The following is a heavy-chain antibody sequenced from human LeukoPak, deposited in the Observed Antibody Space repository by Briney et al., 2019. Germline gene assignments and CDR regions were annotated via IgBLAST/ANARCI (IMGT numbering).Heavy chain of an antibody. CDR2: IKQDGTEK. CDR3: ARGYFDP. V-gene: IGHV3-7*01. CDR1: GFTFSNYW. J-gene: IGHJ4*02. Sequence: SGGSLRLSCAASGFTFSNYWMHWVRQAPGKGLEWVANIKQDGTEKYYVDSVKGRFTISRDNAKNSLYLQMNSLRAEDTAVYYWARGYFDPGGQGPWVTVP.